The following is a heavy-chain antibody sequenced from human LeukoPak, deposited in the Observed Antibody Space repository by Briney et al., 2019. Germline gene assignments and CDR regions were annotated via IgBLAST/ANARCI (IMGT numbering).Heavy chain of an antibody. CDR1: GGSISSSSYY. J-gene: IGHJ3*02. D-gene: IGHD3-10*01. Sequence: PSETLSLTCTVSGGSISSSSYYWGWIRQPPGKGLEWIGSIYYSGSTYYNPSLKSRVTISVDTSKNQFSLKLSSVTAADTAVYYCARERTRVPHDAFDIWGQGTMVTVSS. CDR3: ARERTRVPHDAFDI. V-gene: IGHV4-39*07. CDR2: IYYSGST.